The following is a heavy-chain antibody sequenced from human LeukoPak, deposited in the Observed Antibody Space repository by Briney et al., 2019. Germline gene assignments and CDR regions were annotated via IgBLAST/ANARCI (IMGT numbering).Heavy chain of an antibody. J-gene: IGHJ4*02. CDR1: GFTFRSYG. CDR3: ARDGVGATFYDY. V-gene: IGHV3-20*04. CDR2: INWNGGST. D-gene: IGHD1-26*01. Sequence: GGTQRLSCAGSGFTFRSYGMSWVRQAPGKGLEWVSGINWNGGSTGYADSVKGRFTISRDNAKNSLYLQMNSLRAEDTALYYCARDGVGATFYDYWGQGTLVTVSS.